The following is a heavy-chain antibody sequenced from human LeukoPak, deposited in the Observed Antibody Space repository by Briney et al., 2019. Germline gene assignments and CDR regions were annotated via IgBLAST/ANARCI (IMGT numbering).Heavy chain of an antibody. Sequence: PGGSLRLSCAASAFTFSSYAMSWVRQAPGKGLEWVSAISAGADSTYYADSVQGRFTISRDNSKNTLFLQMSGLRAEDTAVYSCARGAYGDYDSWRQGTLVTVSS. CDR3: ARGAYGDYDS. CDR1: AFTFSSYA. J-gene: IGHJ5*01. V-gene: IGHV3-23*01. CDR2: ISAGADST. D-gene: IGHD4-17*01.